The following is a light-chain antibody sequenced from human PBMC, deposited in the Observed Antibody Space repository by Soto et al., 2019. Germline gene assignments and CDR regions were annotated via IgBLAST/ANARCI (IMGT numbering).Light chain of an antibody. CDR1: QSVSNNY. CDR3: QQYGSSPPIT. J-gene: IGKJ5*01. V-gene: IGKV3-20*01. Sequence: ELVLTQSPGTLSLSPGERATLSCTASQSVSNNYLAWYQTKPGQAHRLIIYGASNRANGIPDRFSGSGSGTDFTLTISRLEPEDFAVYCCQQYGSSPPITFGQGTRLEI. CDR2: GAS.